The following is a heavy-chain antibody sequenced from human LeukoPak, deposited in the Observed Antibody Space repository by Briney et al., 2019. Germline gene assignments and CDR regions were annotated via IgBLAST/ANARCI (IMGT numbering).Heavy chain of an antibody. V-gene: IGHV4-39*07. CDR1: GGSISSSSYY. Sequence: SETLSLTCTVSGGSISSSSYYWGWIRQPPGKGLEWIGSIYYSGSTNYNPSLKSRVTISVDTSKNQFSLKLSPVTAADTAVYYCASREIVATSNWFDPWGQGTLVTVSS. D-gene: IGHD5-12*01. CDR2: IYYSGST. J-gene: IGHJ5*02. CDR3: ASREIVATSNWFDP.